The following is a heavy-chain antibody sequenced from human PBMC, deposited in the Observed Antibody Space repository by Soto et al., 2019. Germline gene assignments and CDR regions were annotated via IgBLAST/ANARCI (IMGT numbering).Heavy chain of an antibody. J-gene: IGHJ4*02. CDR2: IYYIGST. CDR3: ARHSNRNYGLYYFDY. D-gene: IGHD4-4*01. Sequence: SETLSLTCTVFGGSVGSYYWSWIRQSPGKGLEWIGYIYYIGSTKYKPSLMSRVTISVDTSKNQFSLKVSSATAADTAVYYCARHSNRNYGLYYFDYWGLGALVTVSS. V-gene: IGHV4-59*08. CDR1: GGSVGSYY.